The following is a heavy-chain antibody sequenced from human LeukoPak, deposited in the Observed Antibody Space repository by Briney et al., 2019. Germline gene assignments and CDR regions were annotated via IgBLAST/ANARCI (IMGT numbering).Heavy chain of an antibody. CDR3: ARERCSGGTCTDSRFDP. V-gene: IGHV4-39*07. D-gene: IGHD2-15*01. J-gene: IGHJ5*02. CDR1: GGSISSTDFY. Sequence: SETLSLTCTVSGGSISSTDFYWDWFRQPPGKGLEWIGSIYYSGNTYYSSSLKSRVTISVDTSKNQFSLKVTSVTAADTAVYYCARERCSGGTCTDSRFDPWGQGTLVTVSS. CDR2: IYYSGNT.